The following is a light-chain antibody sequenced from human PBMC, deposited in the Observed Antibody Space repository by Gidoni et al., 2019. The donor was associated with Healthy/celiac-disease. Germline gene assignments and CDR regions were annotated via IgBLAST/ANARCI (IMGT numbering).Light chain of an antibody. CDR1: SSDVGGYNY. CDR3: SSYAGSNNKV. J-gene: IGLJ2*01. V-gene: IGLV2-8*01. Sequence: QSALTQPPSASGSPGQSVTISCTGTSSDVGGYNYVSWYQQHPGKAPKLMIYEVSKRPSGVPDRFSGSKPGNTDSLTVSGLQAEDEADYYCSSYAGSNNKVFGGGTKLTVL. CDR2: EVS.